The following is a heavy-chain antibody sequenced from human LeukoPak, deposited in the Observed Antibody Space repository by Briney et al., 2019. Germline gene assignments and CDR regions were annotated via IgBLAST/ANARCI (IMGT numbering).Heavy chain of an antibody. CDR2: INHSGST. Sequence: SETLSLTCTVSGGSISSYYWSWIRQPPGKGLEWIGEINHSGSTNYNPSLKSRVTISVDTSKNQFSLKLSSVTAADTAVYYCARGHWAFDYWGQGTLVTVSS. CDR3: ARGHWAFDY. CDR1: GGSISSYY. J-gene: IGHJ4*02. V-gene: IGHV4-34*01. D-gene: IGHD3-16*01.